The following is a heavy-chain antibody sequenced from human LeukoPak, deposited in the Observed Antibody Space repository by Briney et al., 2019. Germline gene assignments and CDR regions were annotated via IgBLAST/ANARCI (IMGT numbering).Heavy chain of an antibody. D-gene: IGHD2-21*02. CDR1: GFPFSENA. J-gene: IGHJ4*02. CDR3: AKDLSWWVTADY. V-gene: IGHV3-23*01. Sequence: PGGSPRLSCVVSGFPFSENAMSWVPGAPEGGLECVLDVGGDEKKHYADSVRGRFTISRDNSKNTVFLQMNSLTVEDTAVYYCAKDLSWWVTADYWGQGALATVCS. CDR2: VGGDEKK.